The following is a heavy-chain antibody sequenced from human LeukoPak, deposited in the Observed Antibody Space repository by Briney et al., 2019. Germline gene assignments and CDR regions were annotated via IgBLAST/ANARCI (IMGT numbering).Heavy chain of an antibody. V-gene: IGHV3-11*01. CDR3: ARDYGYCSGGSCFGDAFDI. Sequence: GGSLRLSCAASGFTFSDYYMSWIRQAPGKGLEWVSYISSSGSTIYYADSVKGRFTISRDNAKNSLYLQMNSQRAEDTAVYYCARDYGYCSGGSCFGDAFDIWGQGTMVTVSS. D-gene: IGHD2-15*01. CDR2: ISSSGSTI. J-gene: IGHJ3*02. CDR1: GFTFSDYY.